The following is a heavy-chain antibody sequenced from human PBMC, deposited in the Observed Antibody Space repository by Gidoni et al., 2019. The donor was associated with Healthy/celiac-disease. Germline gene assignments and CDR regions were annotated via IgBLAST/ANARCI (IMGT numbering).Heavy chain of an antibody. D-gene: IGHD5-18*01. V-gene: IGHV3-33*01. CDR3: AGEEGGYSYGYLGAAFDI. CDR1: GFTLYRYG. J-gene: IGHJ3*02. CDR2: IWYDGSNK. Sequence: QVQLVESGGGVVQPGRPLSLPCAASGFTLYRYGTLWVRQAPGKGLEWVAVIWYDGSNKYYADSVKGGFTISRDNSKNTLYLQMNSRRAEDTAVYYCAGEEGGYSYGYLGAAFDIWGQGTMVTVSS.